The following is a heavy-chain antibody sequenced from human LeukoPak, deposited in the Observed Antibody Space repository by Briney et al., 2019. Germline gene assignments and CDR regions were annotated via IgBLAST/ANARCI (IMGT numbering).Heavy chain of an antibody. J-gene: IGHJ4*02. Sequence: GGSLRLSCAASGFTFSSYGMHWVRQAPGKGLEGVAVIWYDGSNKYYADSVKGRFTISRDNSKNTLYLQMNSLRAEDTAVYYCARERLAGRYFDYWGQGTLVTVSS. CDR3: ARERLAGRYFDY. CDR2: IWYDGSNK. D-gene: IGHD4-17*01. V-gene: IGHV3-33*08. CDR1: GFTFSSYG.